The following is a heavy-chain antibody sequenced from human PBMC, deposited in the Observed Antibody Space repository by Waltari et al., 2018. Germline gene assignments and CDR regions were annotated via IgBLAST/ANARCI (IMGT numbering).Heavy chain of an antibody. V-gene: IGHV4-39*02. CDR1: GGSISSSSYY. CDR3: ARDHFHDDFWSGYYMGYFDL. CDR2: IYYSGST. Sequence: QLQLQESGPGLVKHSETLSLTCTVSGGSISSSSYYWGWIRQPPGKGLELIGSIYYSGSTDYNPSLKSRGTISVDTSKNQFSLKLSSVTAADTAVYYCARDHFHDDFWSGYYMGYFDLWGRGTLVTVSS. J-gene: IGHJ2*01. D-gene: IGHD3-3*01.